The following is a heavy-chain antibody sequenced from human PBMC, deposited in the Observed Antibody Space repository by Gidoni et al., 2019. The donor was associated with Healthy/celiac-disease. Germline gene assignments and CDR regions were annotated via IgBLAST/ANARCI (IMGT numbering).Heavy chain of an antibody. J-gene: IGHJ4*02. CDR2: INHSGRP. CDR1: GGSFSGYY. D-gene: IGHD3-16*01. CDR3: ARGPYDYVWGSLDFRYYFDY. V-gene: IGHV4-34*01. Sequence: QVQLQQWGAGLLKPSETLSPTCAVYGGSFSGYYWSWIRQPPGKGLEWIGEINHSGRPNSNPSLKSRVTRSVDTSKNQFSLRLSSVTAADTAVYYCARGPYDYVWGSLDFRYYFDYWGQGTLVTVSS.